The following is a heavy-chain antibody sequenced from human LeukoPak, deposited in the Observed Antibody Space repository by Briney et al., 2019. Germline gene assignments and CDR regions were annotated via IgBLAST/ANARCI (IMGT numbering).Heavy chain of an antibody. CDR3: AREGEKGLLWFGELLSASMDV. D-gene: IGHD3-10*01. CDR2: IWYDGSNK. V-gene: IGHV3-33*01. CDR1: GFTFSSYG. Sequence: GGSLRLSCAASGFTFSSYGMHWVRQAPGKGLEWVAVIWYDGSNKYYADSVKGRFTISRDNSKNTLYLQMNSLRAEDTAVYYCAREGEKGLLWFGELLSASMDVWGQGTTVTVSS. J-gene: IGHJ6*02.